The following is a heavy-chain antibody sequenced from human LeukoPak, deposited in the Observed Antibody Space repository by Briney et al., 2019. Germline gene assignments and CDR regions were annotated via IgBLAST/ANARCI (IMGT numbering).Heavy chain of an antibody. CDR1: GFTFSSYG. CDR3: ARGNSDAFDI. CDR2: IWYDGSNK. Sequence: GGSLRLSCAASGFTFSSYGMHWVRQAPGKGLEWVAVIWYDGSNKYYADSVKGRFTISRDNSKNTLYLQVNSLTAEDTAVYYCARGNSDAFDIWGHGTMVTVSS. J-gene: IGHJ3*02. V-gene: IGHV3-33*01. D-gene: IGHD4-23*01.